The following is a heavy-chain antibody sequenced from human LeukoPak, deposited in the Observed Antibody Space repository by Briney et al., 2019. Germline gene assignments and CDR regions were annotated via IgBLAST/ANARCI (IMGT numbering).Heavy chain of an antibody. CDR2: IYYSGRT. V-gene: IGHV4-59*08. D-gene: IGHD3-16*01. CDR3: ARQRNYVSGAEYFEH. CDR1: GGSISSYY. Sequence: SSETLSLTCTASGGSISSYYWSWIRQPPGKGLEWIGYIYYSGRTNYNPSLKSRVTISVDTSKNQFSLKLTSVTAADTAVYYCARQRNYVSGAEYFEHWGQGTLVTVSS. J-gene: IGHJ1*01.